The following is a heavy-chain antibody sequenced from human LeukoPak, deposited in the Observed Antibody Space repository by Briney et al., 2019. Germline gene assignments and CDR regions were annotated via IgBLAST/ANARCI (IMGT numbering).Heavy chain of an antibody. CDR1: GFTFSSYA. D-gene: IGHD6-6*01. Sequence: GGSLRLSCAASGFTFSSYAMSWVRQAPGKGLEWVSAISGSGGSTYYADSVEGRFTISRDNSKNTLYLQMNSLRAEDTAVYYCAKHFGSSPLSGAFDIWGQGTMVTVSS. V-gene: IGHV3-23*01. CDR2: ISGSGGST. J-gene: IGHJ3*02. CDR3: AKHFGSSPLSGAFDI.